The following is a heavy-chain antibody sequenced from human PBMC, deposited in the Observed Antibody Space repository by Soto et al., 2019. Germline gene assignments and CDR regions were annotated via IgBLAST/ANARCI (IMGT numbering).Heavy chain of an antibody. CDR1: GFTVSSNY. CDR3: ASSKGEQQLDY. J-gene: IGHJ4*02. CDR2: IYSGGRT. Sequence: GGSLRLSCAASGFTVSSNYTSWVRQAPGKGLEWVSVIYSGGRTYYADSVKGRFTISRHNSKNTLYLQMNSLRAEDTAVYYCASSKGEQQLDYWGQGTLVTVSS. D-gene: IGHD6-13*01. V-gene: IGHV3-53*04.